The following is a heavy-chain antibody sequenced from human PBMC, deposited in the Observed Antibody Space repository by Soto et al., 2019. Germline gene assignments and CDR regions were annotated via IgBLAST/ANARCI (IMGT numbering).Heavy chain of an antibody. J-gene: IGHJ6*02. V-gene: IGHV3-23*01. Sequence: GGSLRLSCAASGFTFSSYAMSWVRQAPGKGLEWVSAISGSGGSTYYADSVKGRFTISRDNSKNTLYLQMNSLRAEDTAVYYCANWALQSSWEYYYYYYGMDVWGQGTTVTVSS. CDR1: GFTFSSYA. CDR2: ISGSGGST. D-gene: IGHD6-13*01. CDR3: ANWALQSSWEYYYYYYGMDV.